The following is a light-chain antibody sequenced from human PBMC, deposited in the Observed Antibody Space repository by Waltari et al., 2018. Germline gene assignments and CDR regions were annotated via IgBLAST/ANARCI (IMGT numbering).Light chain of an antibody. Sequence: QSVLTQPPSVSGAPGQTVTISCTGSSSNIGAGYDVHWYQQPPGTAPKLLIFGNHNRPSGVPDRISGSKSGTSASLAITGLQGEDEADYYCQSYDSGLSGSVFGGGTKVTVL. CDR2: GNH. J-gene: IGLJ3*02. V-gene: IGLV1-40*01. CDR1: SSNIGAGYD. CDR3: QSYDSGLSGSV.